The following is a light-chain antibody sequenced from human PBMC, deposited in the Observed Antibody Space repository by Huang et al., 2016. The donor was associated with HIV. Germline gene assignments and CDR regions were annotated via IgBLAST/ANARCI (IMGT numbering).Light chain of an antibody. V-gene: IGKV1-12*02. CDR3: QQANSFPSIT. CDR1: QSISNW. CDR2: GSS. Sequence: DIQMTQSPSSVSASVGDRVTITCRASQSISNWLAWYQQKPVKAPKLLIYGSSSLQSGVPSRFGGSGSGTHFTLTISSLQPEDFATYYCQQANSFPSITFGQGTRLEIK. J-gene: IGKJ5*01.